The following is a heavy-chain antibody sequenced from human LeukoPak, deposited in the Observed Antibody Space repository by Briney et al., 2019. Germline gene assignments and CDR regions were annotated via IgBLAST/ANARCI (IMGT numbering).Heavy chain of an antibody. Sequence: PSETLSLTCAVYGGSFSGYYWSWIRQPPGKGLEWIGEINHSGSTNYNPSLKSRVTISVDTSKNQFSLKLSSVTAADTAVYYCARFNVLRYFDWLYTRGSYDYWGQGTLVTVSS. J-gene: IGHJ4*02. V-gene: IGHV4-34*01. CDR2: INHSGST. CDR1: GGSFSGYY. D-gene: IGHD3-9*01. CDR3: ARFNVLRYFDWLYTRGSYDY.